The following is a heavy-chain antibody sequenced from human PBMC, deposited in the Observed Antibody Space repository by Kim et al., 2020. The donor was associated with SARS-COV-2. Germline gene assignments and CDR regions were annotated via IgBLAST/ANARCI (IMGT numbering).Heavy chain of an antibody. V-gene: IGHV3-20*01. Sequence: GGSLRLSCAASGFTFDDYGMSWVRQAPGKGLEWVSGINWNGGSTGYADSVKGRFTISRDNAKNSLYLQMNSLRAEDTALYHCARDYDSSGYYYFDYWGQGTLVTVSS. CDR2: INWNGGST. J-gene: IGHJ4*02. D-gene: IGHD3-22*01. CDR1: GFTFDDYG. CDR3: ARDYDSSGYYYFDY.